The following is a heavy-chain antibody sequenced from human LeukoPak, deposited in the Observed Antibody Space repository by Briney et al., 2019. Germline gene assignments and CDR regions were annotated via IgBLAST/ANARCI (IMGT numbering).Heavy chain of an antibody. CDR2: ISASETSI. CDR1: GLTFSLYN. V-gene: IGHV3-48*03. CDR3: VRDNLENQWLERSY. D-gene: IGHD6-19*01. Sequence: GGSLRLSCAASGLTFSLYNMNWVRQAPGKGLEWVSQISASETSIKYADSVRGRFTISRDNVKNSVYLQMNSLRAEDTAIYYCVRDNLENQWLERSYWGQGTLVTVSS. J-gene: IGHJ4*02.